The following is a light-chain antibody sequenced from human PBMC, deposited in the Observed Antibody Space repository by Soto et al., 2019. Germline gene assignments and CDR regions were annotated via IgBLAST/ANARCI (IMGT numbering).Light chain of an antibody. Sequence: QSVPTQPPSASGSPGQSVTISCTGTSSDVGAYNYVSWYQQHPGKAPKLMIYEVNKRPSGVPDRFSGSKSGDTASLTVSGLQADDEADYYCSSYAGTSNFYVFGTGTKVTVL. CDR1: SSDVGAYNY. J-gene: IGLJ1*01. CDR2: EVN. V-gene: IGLV2-8*01. CDR3: SSYAGTSNFYV.